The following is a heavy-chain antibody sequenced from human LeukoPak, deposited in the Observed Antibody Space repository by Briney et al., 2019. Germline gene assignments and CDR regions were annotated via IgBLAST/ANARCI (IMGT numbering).Heavy chain of an antibody. Sequence: PSETLSLTCTVYGGSFTGYYWSWIRQPPGKGLEWIGEINHGGGTNYNPSLTSRVTISVDTSKNQFSLRLTSVTAADTAVYYCAGRRQGSSWYGSDFQHWGQGTLVTVSS. D-gene: IGHD6-13*01. V-gene: IGHV4-34*01. CDR1: GGSFTGYY. CDR2: INHGGGT. CDR3: AGRRQGSSWYGSDFQH. J-gene: IGHJ1*01.